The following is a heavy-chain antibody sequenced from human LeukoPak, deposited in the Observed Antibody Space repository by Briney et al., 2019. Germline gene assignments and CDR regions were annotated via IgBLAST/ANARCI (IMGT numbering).Heavy chain of an antibody. CDR3: ARDSSGYSHGLGY. J-gene: IGHJ4*02. Sequence: GGSLRLSCAASGFTFDDYAMHWVRQAPGKGLEWVSGISWNSSSIGYADSVKGRFTISRDNAKNSLYLQMNSLRAEDTALYYCARDSSGYSHGLGYWGQGTLVTVSS. V-gene: IGHV3-9*01. D-gene: IGHD3-22*01. CDR1: GFTFDDYA. CDR2: ISWNSSSI.